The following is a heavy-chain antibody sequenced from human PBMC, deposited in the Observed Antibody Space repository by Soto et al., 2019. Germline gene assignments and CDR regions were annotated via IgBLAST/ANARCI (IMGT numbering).Heavy chain of an antibody. D-gene: IGHD3-3*01. J-gene: IGHJ4*02. CDR3: AREDFWSGYAPY. CDR2: IYYSGST. Sequence: SETLSLTCTVSGGSISSGGYYWSWIRQHPGKGLEWIGYIYYSGSTYYNPSLKSQVTISVDTSKNQLSLKLSSVTAADTAVYYCAREDFWSGYAPYWGQGTLVTVSS. CDR1: GGSISSGGYY. V-gene: IGHV4-31*01.